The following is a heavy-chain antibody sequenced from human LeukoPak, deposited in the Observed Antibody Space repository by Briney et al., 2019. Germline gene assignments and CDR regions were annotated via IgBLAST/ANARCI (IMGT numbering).Heavy chain of an antibody. V-gene: IGHV1-24*01. CDR1: GYTLTELS. CDR2: FDPEDGET. Sequence: ASVKVSCKVSGYTLTELSMHWVRQAPGKGLEWMGGFDPEDGETIYAQKFQGRVTMTEDTSTDTAYMELSSLRSEDAAVYYCATVFLRRISSDYWGQGTLVTVSS. J-gene: IGHJ4*02. CDR3: ATVFLRRISSDY. D-gene: IGHD2-2*01.